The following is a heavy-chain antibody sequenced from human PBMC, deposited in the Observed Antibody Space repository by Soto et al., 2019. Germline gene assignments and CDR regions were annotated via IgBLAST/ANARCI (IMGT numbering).Heavy chain of an antibody. Sequence: PSETLSLTCTVSGASISSGDYYWSWIRQPPGKGLEWIGYIYYSGSTYYNPSLKSRVTISVDTSKNQFSLKLYAVTAADTAVYYCARDSRRGFDPWGQGTLVTVSS. J-gene: IGHJ5*02. CDR3: ARDSRRGFDP. V-gene: IGHV4-30-4*01. CDR2: IYYSGST. CDR1: GASISSGDYY.